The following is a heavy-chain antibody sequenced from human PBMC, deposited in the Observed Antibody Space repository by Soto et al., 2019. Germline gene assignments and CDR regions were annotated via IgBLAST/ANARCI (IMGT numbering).Heavy chain of an antibody. CDR3: AKDAKGASAPYFFDC. CDR1: GFAFDDSA. CDR2: LSGSGATT. Sequence: EMQLLESGGGLVQPGGSLRLSCAASGFAFDDSAMSWVRQAPGKGLEWVSALSGSGATTYYTDSVKGRFTISRDNSKNTMFLQMDNLRAEDTAVYYCAKDAKGASAPYFFDCWGQGTLITVSS. V-gene: IGHV3-23*01. J-gene: IGHJ4*02. D-gene: IGHD6-13*01.